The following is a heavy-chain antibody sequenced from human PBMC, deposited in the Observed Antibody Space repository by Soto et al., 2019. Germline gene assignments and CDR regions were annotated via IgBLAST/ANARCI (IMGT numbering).Heavy chain of an antibody. D-gene: IGHD6-13*01. CDR1: GFTFTSYT. V-gene: IGHV3-21*06. J-gene: IGHJ4*02. CDR3: ARARVYATGPLDF. Sequence: PGGSLRLSCAASGFTFTSYTMNWVGQAPGKGLEWVSSISSSSDYIYYADSMKGRVTISRDNAKNSLFLDMNSLTGEDTAVYYCARARVYATGPLDFWGQGTLVTVSS. CDR2: ISSSSDYI.